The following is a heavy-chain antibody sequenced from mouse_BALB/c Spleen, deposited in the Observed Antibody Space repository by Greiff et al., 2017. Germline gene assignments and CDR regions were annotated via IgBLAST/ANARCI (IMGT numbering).Heavy chain of an antibody. J-gene: IGHJ2*01. D-gene: IGHD2-3*01. Sequence: EVMLVESGGGLVQPGGSRKLSCAASGFTFSSFGMHWVRQAPEKGLEWVAYISSGSSTIYYADTVKGRFTISRDNPKNTLFLQMTSLRSEDTAMYYCARCDGYFFDYWGQGTTLTVSS. CDR1: GFTFSSFG. CDR3: ARCDGYFFDY. V-gene: IGHV5-17*02. CDR2: ISSGSSTI.